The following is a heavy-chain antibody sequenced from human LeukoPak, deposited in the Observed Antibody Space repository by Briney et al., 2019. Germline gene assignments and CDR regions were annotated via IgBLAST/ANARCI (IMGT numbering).Heavy chain of an antibody. V-gene: IGHV3-23*01. J-gene: IGHJ6*02. CDR3: AKGSGTSVYRSTYYYGMDV. CDR1: GFTFKNYA. D-gene: IGHD4-23*01. CDR2: ISGTGDST. Sequence: PGGSLRLSCLASGFTFKNYAMSWVRQAPGKGLEWVSVISGTGDSTYYADSVKGRFTISRDNSKNTLFLQMNSLRGEDTALYYCAKGSGTSVYRSTYYYGMDVWGQGTTVTVSS.